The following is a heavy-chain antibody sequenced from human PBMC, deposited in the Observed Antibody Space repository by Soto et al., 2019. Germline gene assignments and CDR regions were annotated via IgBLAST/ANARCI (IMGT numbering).Heavy chain of an antibody. CDR3: ARGHSGGSYLFYY. CDR2: ISYDGSNK. J-gene: IGHJ4*02. D-gene: IGHD1-26*01. Sequence: QVQLVESGGGVVQPGRSLRLSCAASGFTFSSYAMHWVRQAPGKGLEWVAVISYDGSNKYYADSVKGRFTISRDNSKNTLYLQMNRLRAEDTAVYYCARGHSGGSYLFYYWGQGTLVTVSS. CDR1: GFTFSSYA. V-gene: IGHV3-30-3*01.